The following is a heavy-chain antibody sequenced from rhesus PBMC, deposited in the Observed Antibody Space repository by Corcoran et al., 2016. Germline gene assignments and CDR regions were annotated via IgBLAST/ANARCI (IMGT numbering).Heavy chain of an antibody. J-gene: IGHJ4*01. CDR1: GFTFSSYG. D-gene: IGHD5-24*01. CDR2: ISSASSYI. Sequence: DVQLVESGGGLVQPGGSLRLSCAASGFTFSSYGMSWVRQAPGKGLEWVSSISSASSYISYADSVKGRFTISRDNAKNSLSLQMNSLRAEDTAVYYCTRRYSGYLDYWGQGVLVTVSS. V-gene: IGHV3S16*01. CDR3: TRRYSGYLDY.